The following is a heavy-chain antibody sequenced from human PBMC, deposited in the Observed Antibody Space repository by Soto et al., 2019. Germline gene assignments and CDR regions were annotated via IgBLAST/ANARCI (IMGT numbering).Heavy chain of an antibody. CDR2: IKSKTDGGTT. D-gene: IGHD3-3*01. V-gene: IGHV3-15*07. J-gene: IGHJ4*02. CDR1: GFTFSNVG. CDR3: VTVAYYERS. Sequence: VQLVESGGGLVNPGGSLALSCTASGFTFSNVGMHWVRQAAGKGLEWVGGIKSKTDGGTTDYAAPVKGRFTISRDDSKNTLYLQMHSLRTEDTAVYYCVTVAYYERSGGQGTLVTVSS.